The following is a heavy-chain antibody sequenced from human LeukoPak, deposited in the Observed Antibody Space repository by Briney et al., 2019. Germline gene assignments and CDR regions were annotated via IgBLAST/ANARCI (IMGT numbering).Heavy chain of an antibody. Sequence: PGGSLRLSCAASGFTFRSYAMHWARQSPRKGLERVSAISSSGDNTYYADSVKGRFTISRDNSRNTLYLQMNSLRAEDTPVYYCAKRGSSWYYFDYWGQGTLVTVSS. V-gene: IGHV3-23*01. CDR1: GFTFRSYA. CDR2: ISSSGDNT. CDR3: AKRGSSWYYFDY. J-gene: IGHJ4*02. D-gene: IGHD6-13*01.